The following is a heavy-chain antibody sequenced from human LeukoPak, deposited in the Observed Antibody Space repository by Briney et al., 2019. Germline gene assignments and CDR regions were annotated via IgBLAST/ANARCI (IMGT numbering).Heavy chain of an antibody. D-gene: IGHD2-15*01. J-gene: IGHJ4*02. CDR3: ATQVVAATSTPFDY. V-gene: IGHV1-2*02. Sequence: GASVKVSCKASGYTFTGDYMHWVRQAPGQGLEWMGWINPNSGGTNYAQKFQGRVTMTRDTSISTAYMELSRLRSDDTAVYYCATQVVAATSTPFDYWGQGTLVTVSS. CDR1: GYTFTGDY. CDR2: INPNSGGT.